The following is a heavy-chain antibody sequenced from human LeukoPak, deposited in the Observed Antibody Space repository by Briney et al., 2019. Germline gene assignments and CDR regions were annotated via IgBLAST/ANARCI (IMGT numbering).Heavy chain of an antibody. Sequence: SETLSLTCTVSGGSISSYYWSWIRQPPGKGLEWIGYIYYSGSTNYNPSLKSRVTISVDTSKNQFSLKLSSVTAADTAVYYCARSRLVLYYYYYYMDVWGKGTTVTVSS. V-gene: IGHV4-59*12. D-gene: IGHD3-9*01. J-gene: IGHJ6*03. CDR2: IYYSGST. CDR3: ARSRLVLYYYYYYMDV. CDR1: GGSISSYY.